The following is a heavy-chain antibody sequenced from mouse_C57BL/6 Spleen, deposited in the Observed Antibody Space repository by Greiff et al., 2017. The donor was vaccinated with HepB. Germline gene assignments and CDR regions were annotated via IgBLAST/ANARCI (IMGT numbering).Heavy chain of an antibody. CDR3: ARKIPYGILYAMDY. CDR2: IWTGGGT. J-gene: IGHJ4*01. V-gene: IGHV2-9-1*01. CDR1: GFSLTSYA. D-gene: IGHD2-1*01. Sequence: VQGVESGPGLVAPSQSLSITCTVSGFSLTSYAISWVRQPPGKGLEWLGVIWTGGGTNYNSALKSRLSISKDNSKSQVFLKMNSLQTDDTARYYCARKIPYGILYAMDYWGQGTSVTVSS.